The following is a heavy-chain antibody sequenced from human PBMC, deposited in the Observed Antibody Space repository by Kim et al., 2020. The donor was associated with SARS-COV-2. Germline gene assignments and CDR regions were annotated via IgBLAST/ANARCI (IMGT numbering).Heavy chain of an antibody. J-gene: IGHJ6*02. CDR2: IDHSGST. CDR1: GYSISSGYY. Sequence: SQTLSLTCTVSGYSISSGYYWGWILQPPGKGLEWIGSIDHSGSTYYNPSLKSRVTISVDTSKNQSSLKLSSVTAADTAVYYCARSRYRDGMDVWGQGTTVTVSS. CDR3: ARSRYRDGMDV. V-gene: IGHV4-38-2*02. D-gene: IGHD3-16*02.